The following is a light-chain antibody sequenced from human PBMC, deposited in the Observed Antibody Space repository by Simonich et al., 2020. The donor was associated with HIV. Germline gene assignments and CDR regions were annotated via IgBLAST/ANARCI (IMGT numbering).Light chain of an antibody. CDR3: QSYDTSTRV. CDR2: ENN. V-gene: IGLV6-57*01. Sequence: NFMLTQPHSVSESPGKTVTISCTRSSGSIANNYVQWYQQRPGISPTTVIYENNQRPSGVPDRFSGSIDSSSNSASLTISGLKTEDEDDYYCQSYDTSTRVFGGGTKLTVL. J-gene: IGLJ3*02. CDR1: SGSIANNY.